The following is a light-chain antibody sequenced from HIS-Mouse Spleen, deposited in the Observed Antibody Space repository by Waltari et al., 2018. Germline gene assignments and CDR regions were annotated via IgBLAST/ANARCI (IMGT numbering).Light chain of an antibody. CDR1: SSYVGGYNY. CDR2: EVS. V-gene: IGLV2-14*01. Sequence: QSALTQPASVPGSPGQSITISCPGTSSYVGGYNYVSWYQQHPGKAPKLMIYEVSNRPSGVSNRFSGSKSGNTASLTISGLQAEDEADYYCSSYTSSSTRVFGTGTKVTVL. CDR3: SSYTSSSTRV. J-gene: IGLJ1*01.